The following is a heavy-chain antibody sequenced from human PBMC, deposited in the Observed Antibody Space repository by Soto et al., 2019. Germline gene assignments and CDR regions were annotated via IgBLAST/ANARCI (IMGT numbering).Heavy chain of an antibody. CDR2: IYLNGDT. CDR1: GGSLNRRKW. D-gene: IGHD2-8*01. Sequence: SETLSLTCAVAGGSLNRRKWWSWVRQPPGKGLEWIGEIYLNGDTTYNPSLNGRVTISVDRPKNVLSLEVRSVTAADTATYYCVKNGEFSLQNWGQGTLVTVSS. J-gene: IGHJ1*01. V-gene: IGHV4-4*02. CDR3: VKNGEFSLQN.